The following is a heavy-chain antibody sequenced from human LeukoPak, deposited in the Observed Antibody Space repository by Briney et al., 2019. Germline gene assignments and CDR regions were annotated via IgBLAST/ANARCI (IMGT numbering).Heavy chain of an antibody. V-gene: IGHV3-74*01. D-gene: IGHD3-16*01. Sequence: GGSLRLSCAASGFTFSSYWMHWVRQAPGKGLVWVSRINSDGSSTSYADSVKGRFTISRDNAKNTLYLQMNSLRAEDTAVYYCARNPADYTTSAEFDYWGQGTLVTVSS. CDR1: GFTFSSYW. CDR3: ARNPADYTTSAEFDY. J-gene: IGHJ4*02. CDR2: INSDGSST.